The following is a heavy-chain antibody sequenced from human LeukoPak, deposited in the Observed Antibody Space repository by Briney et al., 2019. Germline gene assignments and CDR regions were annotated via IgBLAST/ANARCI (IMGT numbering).Heavy chain of an antibody. CDR3: AKPYSGTILTGWFDP. CDR1: GFTFSSYA. V-gene: IGHV3-23*01. J-gene: IGHJ5*02. CDR2: ISGSGGRT. D-gene: IGHD3-9*01. Sequence: QAGGSLRLSCAASGFTFSSYAMTWVRQAPGKGLEWVSIISGSGGRTSYADSVKGRFTISRDNSKNTLYLQMNSLRAEDTALYYCAKPYSGTILTGWFDPWGQGTLVTVSS.